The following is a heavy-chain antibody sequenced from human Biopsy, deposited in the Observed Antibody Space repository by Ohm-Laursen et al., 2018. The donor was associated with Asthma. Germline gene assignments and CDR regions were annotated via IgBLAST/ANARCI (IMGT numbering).Heavy chain of an antibody. J-gene: IGHJ6*02. CDR1: GYTLNSAG. CDR2: IRVYNGNT. V-gene: IGHV1-18*01. CDR3: ARAVDYSHYYGIDV. Sequence: SVKVSRKPSGYTLNSAGITWVRQAPGQGLEWMGWIRVYNGNTKVAQKLQDRVTMITDTSTCTAYMELRSLRSDDTAVYFCARAVDYSHYYGIDVWGQGTTVTVS. D-gene: IGHD3-10*01.